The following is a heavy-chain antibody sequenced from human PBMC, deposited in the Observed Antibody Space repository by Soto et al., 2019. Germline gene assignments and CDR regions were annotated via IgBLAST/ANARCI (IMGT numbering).Heavy chain of an antibody. V-gene: IGHV1-18*01. CDR2: ISAYNDNT. CDR1: GYTFTTYG. J-gene: IGHJ6*02. Sequence: ASVKVSCKAPGYTFTTYGITWVRQAPGQGLEWMGWISAYNDNTNYAQKLQGRARLTTDTSTNTAYMELRSLRSDDTAVYYCARDRGGRAAAGGQYQYYGLDVWGQATTVTVSS. D-gene: IGHD6-13*01. CDR3: ARDRGGRAAAGGQYQYYGLDV.